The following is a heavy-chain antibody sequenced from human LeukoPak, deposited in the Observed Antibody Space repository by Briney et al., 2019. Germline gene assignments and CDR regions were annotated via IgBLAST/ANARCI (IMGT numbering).Heavy chain of an antibody. CDR2: ISGSGGST. V-gene: IGHV3-23*01. Sequence: GGSLRLSCAASGFTFSSYAMSWVRQAPGKGLEWVSAISGSGGSTYYADSVKGRFTISRDNSKNTLYLQMNSLRAEDTAVYYCAKDKILGYYAILTGYYSHPHDYWGQGTLVTVYS. CDR3: AKDKILGYYAILTGYYSHPHDY. CDR1: GFTFSSYA. D-gene: IGHD3-9*01. J-gene: IGHJ4*02.